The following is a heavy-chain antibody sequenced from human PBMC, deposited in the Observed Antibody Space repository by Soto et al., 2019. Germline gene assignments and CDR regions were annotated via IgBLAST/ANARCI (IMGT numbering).Heavy chain of an antibody. D-gene: IGHD1-26*01. J-gene: IGHJ4*02. CDR2: ISGSGGST. Sequence: GGSLRLSCAASGFTFSSYAMSWVRQAPGKGLEWVSAISGSGGSTYYADSVKGRFTISRDNSKNTLYLQMNSLRAEDTAVYYCAKDQPEGSDVSPEFDYWGQGTLVTVSS. CDR3: AKDQPEGSDVSPEFDY. V-gene: IGHV3-23*01. CDR1: GFTFSSYA.